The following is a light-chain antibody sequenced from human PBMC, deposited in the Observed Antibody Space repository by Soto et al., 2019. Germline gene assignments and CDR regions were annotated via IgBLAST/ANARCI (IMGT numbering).Light chain of an antibody. CDR1: SSNIGSNT. CDR3: SSYKSSSTLPYV. J-gene: IGLJ1*01. Sequence: QSVLTQPPSASGTPGQRVTISCSGSSSNIGSNTVNWYQQLPGTAPKLLIYSNNQRPSGVSNRFSGSKSGNTASLTISGLQAEDEADYYCSSYKSSSTLPYVFGTGTKVTVL. CDR2: SNN. V-gene: IGLV1-44*01.